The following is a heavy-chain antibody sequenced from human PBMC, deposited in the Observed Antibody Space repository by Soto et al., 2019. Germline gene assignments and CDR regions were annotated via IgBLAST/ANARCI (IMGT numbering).Heavy chain of an antibody. J-gene: IGHJ4*02. CDR1: DFIFTDAW. Sequence: EVQLVESGGGLVQPGGSLRLSCATSDFIFTDAWMNWVRQAPGKGLEWVGRIKTKAQGETKDYAAPVKSRFTISRDARNTLHLQMTSLRTEDTALYYCTTGSYEGYWGQGVLVTVSS. V-gene: IGHV3-15*07. D-gene: IGHD3-3*01. CDR3: TTGSYEGY. CDR2: IKTKAQGETK.